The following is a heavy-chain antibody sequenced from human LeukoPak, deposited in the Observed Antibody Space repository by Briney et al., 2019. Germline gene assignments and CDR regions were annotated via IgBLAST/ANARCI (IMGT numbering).Heavy chain of an antibody. Sequence: ASVKVSCKSSGYTFTSYGISWVRQAPGQGLEWMGWISAYNGNTNYAQKLQGRVTMTTDTSTSTAYMELRILRSDDTAVYYCARFFSASNYYYSSGYGYWGQGTLVTVSS. J-gene: IGHJ4*02. D-gene: IGHD3-22*01. CDR1: GYTFTSYG. V-gene: IGHV1-18*01. CDR2: ISAYNGNT. CDR3: ARFFSASNYYYSSGYGY.